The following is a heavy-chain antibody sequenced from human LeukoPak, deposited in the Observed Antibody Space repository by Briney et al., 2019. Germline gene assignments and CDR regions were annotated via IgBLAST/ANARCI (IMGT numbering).Heavy chain of an antibody. CDR3: ARGGSPVIDYGDDFDY. D-gene: IGHD4-17*01. CDR1: GGSISSGNW. Sequence: SEALSLTCAVSGGSISSGNWWSWVRQPPGKGLEWIGEIWHSGNTNYNPSLKSRVTISVDTSKNQFSLKLSSVTAADTAVYYCARGGSPVIDYGDDFDYWGQGTLVTVSS. CDR2: IWHSGNT. V-gene: IGHV4-4*02. J-gene: IGHJ4*02.